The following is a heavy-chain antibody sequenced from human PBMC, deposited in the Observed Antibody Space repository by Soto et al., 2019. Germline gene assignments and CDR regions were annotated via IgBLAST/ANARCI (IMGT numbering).Heavy chain of an antibody. V-gene: IGHV1-69*01. CDR1: GGTFSSYA. D-gene: IGHD4-17*01. Sequence: QVQLVQSGAEVKKPGSSVKVSCKAFGGTFSSYAISSVRQSSGQGLEWMGGIIPNFGTANYAQKFQGRVTITADEPTSTAYMELRSLRSEDTAVYYCARGGLDYGDLYWYFDLWGRGTLVTVSS. CDR3: ARGGLDYGDLYWYFDL. CDR2: IIPNFGTA. J-gene: IGHJ2*01.